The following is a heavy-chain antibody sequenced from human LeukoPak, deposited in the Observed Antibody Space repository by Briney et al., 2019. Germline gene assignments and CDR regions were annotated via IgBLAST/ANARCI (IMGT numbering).Heavy chain of an antibody. CDR2: IYTSGST. CDR1: GGSISSYY. J-gene: IGHJ6*02. V-gene: IGHV4-4*07. D-gene: IGHD6-13*01. Sequence: PSETLSLTCTVSGGSISSYYWSWIRQPAGKGLEWIGRIYTSGSTNYNPSLKSRVTMSVDTSKNQFSLKLSSVTAADTAVYYCARDSSSWYTGEYYYYGMDVWGQGTTVTVSS. CDR3: ARDSSSWYTGEYYYYGMDV.